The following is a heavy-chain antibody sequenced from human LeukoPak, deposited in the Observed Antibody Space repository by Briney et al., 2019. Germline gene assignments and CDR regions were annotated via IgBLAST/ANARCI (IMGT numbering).Heavy chain of an antibody. V-gene: IGHV4-30-2*01. D-gene: IGHD3-16*01. Sequence: PSQTLSLTCAVSGGSISSGGYSWSWIRQPPGKGLEWIGSVYYSGSSYYNPSLDSRPTISIDGSKNQFSLRLSSVTAADTAVYYCARGWANAFDIWGQGTMVTVSS. CDR2: VYYSGSS. CDR3: ARGWANAFDI. CDR1: GGSISSGGYS. J-gene: IGHJ3*02.